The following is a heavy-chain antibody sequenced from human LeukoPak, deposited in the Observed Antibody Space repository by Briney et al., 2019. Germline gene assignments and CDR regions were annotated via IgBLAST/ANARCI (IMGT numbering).Heavy chain of an antibody. Sequence: GASVKVSCKASGYTFTSYAMHWVRQAPGQRLEWMGWINAGNGNTKYSQKFQGRVTITADKSTSTAYMELSSLRSEDTAVYYCARVMGDDFWSGPTGGYFDYWGQGTLVTVSS. V-gene: IGHV1-3*01. CDR2: INAGNGNT. CDR3: ARVMGDDFWSGPTGGYFDY. J-gene: IGHJ4*02. CDR1: GYTFTSYA. D-gene: IGHD3-3*01.